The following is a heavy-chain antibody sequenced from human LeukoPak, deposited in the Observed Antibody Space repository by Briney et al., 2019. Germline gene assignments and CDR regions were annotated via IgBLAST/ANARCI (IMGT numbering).Heavy chain of an antibody. Sequence: GGSLRLSCVVSGHTFTNYGMSWVRQAPGKGLEWVSGSGSGGSTYYAGSVRGRFTISRDNSKNRLYLQLNSLRAEDTALFYCARMDTVMITGYFDYWGQGTLVTVSS. CDR1: GHTFTNYG. CDR2: SGSGGST. CDR3: ARMDTVMITGYFDY. V-gene: IGHV3-23*01. J-gene: IGHJ4*02. D-gene: IGHD5-18*01.